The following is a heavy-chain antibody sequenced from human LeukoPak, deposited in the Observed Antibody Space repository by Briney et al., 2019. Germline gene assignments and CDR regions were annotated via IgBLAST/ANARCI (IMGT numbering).Heavy chain of an antibody. J-gene: IGHJ5*02. V-gene: IGHV3-7*01. Sequence: PGGSLRLSCTASGFTFSGAWMTWVRQAPGKGLEWVANIREDGTEKNYVDSVKGRFTISRDNAKNSLFLQMSNLRDDDTAVYYCARHFPVFRYYYGSGRHGNWFDPWGQGTLVTVSS. D-gene: IGHD3-10*01. CDR3: ARHFPVFRYYYGSGRHGNWFDP. CDR1: GFTFSGAW. CDR2: IREDGTEK.